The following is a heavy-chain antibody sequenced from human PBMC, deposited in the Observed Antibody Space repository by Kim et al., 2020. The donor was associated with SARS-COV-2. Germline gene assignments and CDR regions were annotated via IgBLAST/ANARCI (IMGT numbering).Heavy chain of an antibody. V-gene: IGHV3-48*02. D-gene: IGHD4-17*01. CDR3: ARQTTDYDWFDP. J-gene: IGHJ5*02. Sequence: YYAGSVKGRFTISRDNAKNSLYLQMNSLRDEDTAVYYCARQTTDYDWFDPWGQGTLVTVSS.